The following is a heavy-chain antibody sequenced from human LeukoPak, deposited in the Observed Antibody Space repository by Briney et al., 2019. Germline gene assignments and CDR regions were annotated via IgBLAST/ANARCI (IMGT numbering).Heavy chain of an antibody. Sequence: GGALRLSCAASGFTFSTHAMSWVRQAPGKGLEWVSAISGRGGNTYYADSVKGRFTISRDNSKNTLYLQMNSLRAEDTALYYCAKDLYSSGWYLGDYWGQGTLATVSS. CDR1: GFTFSTHA. CDR2: ISGRGGNT. J-gene: IGHJ4*02. CDR3: AKDLYSSGWYLGDY. V-gene: IGHV3-23*01. D-gene: IGHD6-19*01.